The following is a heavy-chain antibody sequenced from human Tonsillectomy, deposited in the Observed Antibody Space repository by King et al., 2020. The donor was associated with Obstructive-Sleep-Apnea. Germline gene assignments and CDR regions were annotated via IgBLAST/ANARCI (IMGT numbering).Heavy chain of an antibody. CDR1: GGSICTGDYY. D-gene: IGHD4-23*01. V-gene: IGHV4-31*03. CDR2: IYYSGST. J-gene: IGHJ6*02. CDR3: SRGVRTPHYYYGMDV. Sequence: VQLQESGPGLVKPSQTLSLTCTVSGGSICTGDYYWSWIRQHPGKGLEWIGYIYYSGSTYYNPSLKSRGTISGDMSKNQFSLKLNSVTAADTAVYYCSRGVRTPHYYYGMDVWGQGTTVTVSS.